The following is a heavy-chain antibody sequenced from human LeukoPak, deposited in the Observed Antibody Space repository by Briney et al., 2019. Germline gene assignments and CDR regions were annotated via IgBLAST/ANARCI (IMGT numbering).Heavy chain of an antibody. CDR3: AKGQVYSSGWGDYFDY. V-gene: IGHV3-43*02. D-gene: IGHD6-19*01. J-gene: IGHJ4*02. Sequence: GGSLRLSCAASGFTFDDYAMHWVRQAPGKGLEWVSLISGDGGSTYYADSVEGRFTISRGNSKNSLYLQMNSLRTEDTALYYCAKGQVYSSGWGDYFDYWGQGTLVTVSS. CDR2: ISGDGGST. CDR1: GFTFDDYA.